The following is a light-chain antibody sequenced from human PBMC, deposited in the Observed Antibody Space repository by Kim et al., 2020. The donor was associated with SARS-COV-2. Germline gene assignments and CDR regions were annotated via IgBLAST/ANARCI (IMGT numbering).Light chain of an antibody. V-gene: IGLV1-44*01. CDR1: NSNIGVNT. CDR2: YNN. J-gene: IGLJ3*02. CDR3: AAWDDSLTNWV. Sequence: ELTQPPSASGTPGQRVTISCSGSNSNIGVNTVNWYLQLPGTAPKLLIYYNNQRPSGVPDRFSGSRSGTSASLAISGLQSEDEADYYCAAWDDSLTNWV.